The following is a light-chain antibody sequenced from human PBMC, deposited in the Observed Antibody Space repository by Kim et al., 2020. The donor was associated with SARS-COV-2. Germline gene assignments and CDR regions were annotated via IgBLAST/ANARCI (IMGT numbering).Light chain of an antibody. CDR1: QSINTY. CDR3: QQSHTAPLLT. Sequence: DIQMTQSPSSLAASVGDRVTIACRASQSINTYLNWYQQKPGEAPKLLIYAASTLQSGVPSRFSGSGSGTDFTLTISSLQPEDFAFYYCQQSHTAPLLTFGGGTKVDIK. CDR2: AAS. V-gene: IGKV1-39*01. J-gene: IGKJ4*01.